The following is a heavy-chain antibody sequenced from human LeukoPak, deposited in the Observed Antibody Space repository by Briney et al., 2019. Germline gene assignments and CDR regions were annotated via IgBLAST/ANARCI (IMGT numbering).Heavy chain of an antibody. V-gene: IGHV3-23*01. CDR2: INGRGDNT. CDR3: AKDRVSPGFNLFDP. CDR1: GFTFSSYA. J-gene: IGHJ5*02. D-gene: IGHD2/OR15-2a*01. Sequence: PGGSLRLSCAASGFTFSSYAMNWVRQAPGKGLEWVSAINGRGDNTYYAGSVKGRFTISRDNSKSTLFLQMNSLRAEDTAIYYCAKDRVSPGFNLFDPWGQGTLVTVSS.